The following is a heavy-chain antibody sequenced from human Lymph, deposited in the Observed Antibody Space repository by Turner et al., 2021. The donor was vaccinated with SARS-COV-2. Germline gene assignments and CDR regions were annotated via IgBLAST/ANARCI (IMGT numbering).Heavy chain of an antibody. J-gene: IGHJ6*02. V-gene: IGHV3-30*18. CDR1: GFTFSTYG. D-gene: IGHD1-26*01. CDR3: AKEGEWEFYGGGLDV. Sequence: QVQLVAAGGGVVQPGRSLGLSCAASGFTFSTYGMHGVRQAPGKGLEWVVVISYDGSNKYYADSVKGRFTISRDNSKNTLHLQMNSLRAEDTAVYYCAKEGEWEFYGGGLDVWGQGTTVTVSS. CDR2: ISYDGSNK.